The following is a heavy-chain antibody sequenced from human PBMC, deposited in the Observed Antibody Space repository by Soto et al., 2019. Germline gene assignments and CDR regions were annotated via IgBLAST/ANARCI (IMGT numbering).Heavy chain of an antibody. CDR1: GGTFSSYA. CDR2: IIPIFGTA. J-gene: IGHJ4*02. CDR3: AVLGHSAMAPFDY. D-gene: IGHD5-18*01. V-gene: IGHV1-69*01. Sequence: QVQLVQSGAEVKKPRSSVKVSCKASGGTFSSYAISWVRQAPGQGLEWMGGIIPIFGTANYAQKFQGRVTITADESTSTASMEVSSLRSEDTAVYYCAVLGHSAMAPFDYWGQGTLVTVSS.